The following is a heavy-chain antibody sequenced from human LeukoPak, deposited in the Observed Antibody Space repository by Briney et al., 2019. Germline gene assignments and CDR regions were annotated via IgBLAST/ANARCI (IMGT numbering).Heavy chain of an antibody. D-gene: IGHD6-19*01. CDR1: GGSFSGYY. V-gene: IGHV4-34*01. J-gene: IGHJ4*02. CDR3: ARGRGWSPRSLFLDY. CDR2: INHSGST. Sequence: SETLSLTCAVYGGSFSGYYWSWIRQPPGKGLEWIGEINHSGSTNYNPSLKSRVTISADTSKNQFSLKLSSVTAADTAVYYCARGRGWSPRSLFLDYWGQGTLVTVSS.